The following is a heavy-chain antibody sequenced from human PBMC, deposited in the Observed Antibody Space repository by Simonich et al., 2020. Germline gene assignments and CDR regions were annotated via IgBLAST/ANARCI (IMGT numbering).Heavy chain of an antibody. CDR3: ARSTTGTTAFDI. Sequence: QIQLVQSGAEVKKPGASVKVSCKASGYTFTSSGISWVRQAPGQGIEWMGWISDYNGNTNDAQKLQGRVTSTTDTSQSTAYMELRSLRSDDTAVYYCARSTTGTTAFDIWGQGTMVTVSS. CDR1: GYTFTSSG. J-gene: IGHJ3*02. CDR2: ISDYNGNT. D-gene: IGHD1-1*01. V-gene: IGHV1-18*01.